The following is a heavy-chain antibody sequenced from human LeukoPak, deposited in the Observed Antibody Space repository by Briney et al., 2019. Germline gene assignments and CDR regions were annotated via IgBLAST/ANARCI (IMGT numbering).Heavy chain of an antibody. J-gene: IGHJ4*02. CDR3: ARAGPSSSWHQFDY. CDR1: GFIFSDYV. D-gene: IGHD6-13*01. V-gene: IGHV3-30*02. CDR2: IRYDGSHK. Sequence: GGSLRLSCAASGFIFSDYVMNWLRQAPGRGLEWVAYIRYDGSHKYYIDSVKGRFTISRDNSKNTLYLQMNSLRPEDTAVYYCARAGPSSSWHQFDYWGQGTLVTVSS.